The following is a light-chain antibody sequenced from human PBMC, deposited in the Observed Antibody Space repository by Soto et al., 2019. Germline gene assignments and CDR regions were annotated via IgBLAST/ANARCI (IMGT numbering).Light chain of an antibody. CDR2: EVS. J-gene: IGLJ1*01. CDR1: SSDIGSYNY. V-gene: IGLV2-14*01. Sequence: QSALTQPASVSGSPGQSIAISCTGTSSDIGSYNYVSWYQQHPGKAPKLIIHEVSNRPSGISDHFSGSKSGNTASLTISGLRADDEADYYCSSHTTYSTRIFGTGTKVTVL. CDR3: SSHTTYSTRI.